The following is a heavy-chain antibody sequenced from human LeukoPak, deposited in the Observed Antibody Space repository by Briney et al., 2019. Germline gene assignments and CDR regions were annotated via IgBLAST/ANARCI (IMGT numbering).Heavy chain of an antibody. D-gene: IGHD5-18*01. Sequence: SQTLSLTCTVSGGSISSGSYYWSWIRQPAGKGLEWIGHIYTSGGTNYNPSLTSRVTISVDTSKNQFSLTLSSVTAAGTAVYYWAGGYSYGYPLGYWGQGTLVTVSS. J-gene: IGHJ4*02. CDR3: AGGYSYGYPLGY. V-gene: IGHV4-61*09. CDR1: GGSISSGSYY. CDR2: IYTSGGT.